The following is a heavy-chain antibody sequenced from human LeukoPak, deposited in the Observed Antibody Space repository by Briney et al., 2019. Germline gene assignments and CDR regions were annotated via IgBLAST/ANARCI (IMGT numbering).Heavy chain of an antibody. CDR3: GRGYGPNSSGWDS. J-gene: IGHJ4*02. V-gene: IGHV4-61*08. Sequence: TLSLTCTVSGGSISTPGYYWSWIRQHPGNGMEWIGYIYYSGSTNYNPSLKSRVTISVDTSKNQFSLKLTSVTAADTAVYYCGRGYGPNSSGWDSWGQGTLVTVSS. CDR2: IYYSGST. D-gene: IGHD6-19*01. CDR1: GGSISTPGYY.